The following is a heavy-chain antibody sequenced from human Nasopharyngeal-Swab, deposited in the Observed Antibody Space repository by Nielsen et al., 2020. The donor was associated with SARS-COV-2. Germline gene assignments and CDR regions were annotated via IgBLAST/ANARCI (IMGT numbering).Heavy chain of an antibody. V-gene: IGHV3-21*01. CDR3: AREYDEVVVITGVFDI. D-gene: IGHD3-22*01. Sequence: GESLKISCAASGFTFSSYSMNWVRQAPGKGLEWVSSISSSSSYIYYADSVKGRFTISRDNAKNSLYLQMNSLRAEDTAVYYCAREYDEVVVITGVFDIWGQGTMVTVSS. J-gene: IGHJ3*02. CDR1: GFTFSSYS. CDR2: ISSSSSYI.